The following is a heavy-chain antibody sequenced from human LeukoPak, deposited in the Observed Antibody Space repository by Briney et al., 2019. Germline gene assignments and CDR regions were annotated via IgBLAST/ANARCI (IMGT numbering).Heavy chain of an antibody. Sequence: GRSLRLSCAASGFIFDDYAMHWVRQAPGKGLEWVSGISWNSGNIDYADSVKGRFTISRDNAKNSLYLQMNSLRAEDMALYYCVKDISVAGTSYFGYWGQGTLVTVSS. CDR2: ISWNSGNI. CDR3: VKDISVAGTSYFGY. CDR1: GFIFDDYA. D-gene: IGHD6-19*01. J-gene: IGHJ4*02. V-gene: IGHV3-9*03.